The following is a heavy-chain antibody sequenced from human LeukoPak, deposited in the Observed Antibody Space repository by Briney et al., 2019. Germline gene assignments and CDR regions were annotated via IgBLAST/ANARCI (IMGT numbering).Heavy chain of an antibody. CDR2: ISGSGDGT. D-gene: IGHD2-21*02. J-gene: IGHJ4*02. CDR3: AKRPGRTADYHFES. Sequence: GGSLRLSCAASGFTFSSYAMSWVRQAPGKGLEWVSSISGSGDGTYYTDSVKGRFTVSRDNSKNTLYLQMNSLRAEDTAIYYCAKRPGRTADYHFESWGQGALVTVSS. CDR1: GFTFSSYA. V-gene: IGHV3-23*01.